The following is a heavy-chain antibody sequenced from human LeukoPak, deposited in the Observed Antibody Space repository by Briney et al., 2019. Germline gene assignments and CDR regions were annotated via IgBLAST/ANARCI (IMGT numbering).Heavy chain of an antibody. CDR3: AKEQIYYGGLDY. CDR1: GFTFSSCG. J-gene: IGHJ4*02. Sequence: GGSLRLSCAASGFTFSSCGMHWVRQAPGKGLEWVAFIRYDGSNKYYADFVKGRFTISRDNSKNTLYLQMNSLRAEDTAVYYCAKEQIYYGGLDYWGQGTLVTVSS. V-gene: IGHV3-30*02. CDR2: IRYDGSNK. D-gene: IGHD4-23*01.